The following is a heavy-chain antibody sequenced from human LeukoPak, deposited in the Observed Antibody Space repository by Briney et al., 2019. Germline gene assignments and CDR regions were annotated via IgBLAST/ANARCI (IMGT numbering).Heavy chain of an antibody. D-gene: IGHD6-13*01. CDR3: ARTLVTAADY. V-gene: IGHV4-38-2*02. CDR1: GYSISSGYY. J-gene: IGHJ4*02. Sequence: SETLSLTCTVSGYSISSGYYWGWIRQPPGKGLEWIGSIYYSGSTYYNPSLKSRVTISVDTSKNQFSLKLSSVTAAGTAVYYCARTLVTAADYWGQGTLVTVSS. CDR2: IYYSGST.